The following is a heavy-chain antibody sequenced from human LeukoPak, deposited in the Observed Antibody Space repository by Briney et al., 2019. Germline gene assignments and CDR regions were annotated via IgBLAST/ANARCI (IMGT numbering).Heavy chain of an antibody. D-gene: IGHD3-10*01. J-gene: IGHJ6*02. CDR1: GYTFTGYY. CDR2: INPNSGGT. CDR3: ARRRRGSETLATYGMDV. V-gene: IGHV1-2*02. Sequence: GASVKVSCKASGYTFTGYYMHCVRQAPGQGLEWMGWINPNSGGTNYAQKFQGRVTMTRDTSISTAYMELSRLRSDDTAVYYCARRRRGSETLATYGMDVWGQGTTVTVSS.